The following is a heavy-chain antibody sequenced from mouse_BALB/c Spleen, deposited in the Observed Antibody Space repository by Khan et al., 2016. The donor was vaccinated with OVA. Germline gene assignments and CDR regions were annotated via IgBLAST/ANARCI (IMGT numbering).Heavy chain of an antibody. J-gene: IGHJ3*01. CDR1: GFTFSTYA. CDR3: ARHIYGPFAY. CDR2: INTGGDYI. Sequence: EVELVESGGDLVKPGGSLKLSCAASGFTFSTYAMSWVRQTPDKRLEWVATINTGGDYIYYPDSVKGRFTISRDNAKNTLYLQMSSLRSEDTCMYYCARHIYGPFAYWGQGTLVTVSA. D-gene: IGHD1-1*01. V-gene: IGHV5-6*01.